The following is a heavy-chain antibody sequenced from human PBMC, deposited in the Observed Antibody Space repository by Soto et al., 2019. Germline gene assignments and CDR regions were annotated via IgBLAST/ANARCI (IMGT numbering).Heavy chain of an antibody. Sequence: VQLRQSGPGLVKPSGTLSLTCAVSGGSISSSNWWTWVRQAPGKGLEWIVEIYHSGNTYYNPSLKGRVTITVDKSHNQFSLKLNSVTAADTAVYYCATLPPRVVASLLPIPTWGQGTLVTVSS. J-gene: IGHJ5*02. CDR1: GGSISSSNW. V-gene: IGHV4-4*02. CDR2: IYHSGNT. CDR3: ATLPPRVVASLLPIPT. D-gene: IGHD1-26*01.